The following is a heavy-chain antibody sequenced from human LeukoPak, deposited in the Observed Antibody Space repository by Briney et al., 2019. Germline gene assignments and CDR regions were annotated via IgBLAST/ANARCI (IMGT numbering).Heavy chain of an antibody. J-gene: IGHJ4*02. D-gene: IGHD3-3*01. V-gene: IGHV3-30*02. Sequence: PGGSLRLSCAASGFTFSSYAMHWVRQAPGKGLEWVAFIRYDGSNKYYADSVKGRFTISRDNSKNTLYLQMNSLRAEDTAVYYCAKKGYDFWTLTDYWGQGTLVTVSS. CDR2: IRYDGSNK. CDR1: GFTFSSYA. CDR3: AKKGYDFWTLTDY.